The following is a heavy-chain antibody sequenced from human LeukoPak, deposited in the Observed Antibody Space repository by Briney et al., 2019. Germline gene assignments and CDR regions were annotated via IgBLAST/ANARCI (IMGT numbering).Heavy chain of an antibody. CDR2: IYYSGST. CDR3: AGRRGIAVAGTEFDY. J-gene: IGHJ4*02. V-gene: IGHV4-59*01. D-gene: IGHD6-19*01. CDR1: GGSISSYY. Sequence: PSETLSLTCTVSGGSISSYYWSWIRQPPGKGLEWIGYIYYSGSTNYNPSLKSRVTISVDTSKNQFSLKLSSVTAADTAVYYCAGRRGIAVAGTEFDYWGQGTLVTVSS.